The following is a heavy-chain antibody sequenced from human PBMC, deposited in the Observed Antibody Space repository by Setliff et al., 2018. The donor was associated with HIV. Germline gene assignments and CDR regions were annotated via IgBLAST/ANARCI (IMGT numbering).Heavy chain of an antibody. Sequence: SETLSLTCNVSGGSISSGGFYRNWIRQHPGKGLEWIGYIDNSGSTYYSPSLQSRLTISVDTSKNQLSLKLTSVTAADTAVYYCARLTYYYDTSGPAAAFDIWGRGTLVTVSS. V-gene: IGHV4-31*03. D-gene: IGHD3-22*01. CDR2: IDNSGST. CDR1: GGSISSGGFY. J-gene: IGHJ4*02. CDR3: ARLTYYYDTSGPAAAFDI.